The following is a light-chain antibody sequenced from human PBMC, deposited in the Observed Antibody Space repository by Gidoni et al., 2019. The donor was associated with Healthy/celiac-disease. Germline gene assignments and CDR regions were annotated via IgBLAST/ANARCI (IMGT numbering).Light chain of an antibody. CDR2: GAS. V-gene: IGKV3-15*01. Sequence: EIVMPPSPATLSVSPGERATLSCRASQSVSSNLAWYQQKPGQAPRLLIYGASTRATGIPARFSGSGSGTEFTLTISSLQSEDFAVYYCQQYNNGPPYTFGQGTKLEIK. CDR3: QQYNNGPPYT. CDR1: QSVSSN. J-gene: IGKJ2*01.